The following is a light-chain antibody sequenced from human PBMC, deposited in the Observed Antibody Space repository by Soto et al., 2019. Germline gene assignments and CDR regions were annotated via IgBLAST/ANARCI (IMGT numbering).Light chain of an antibody. CDR1: QSVSSS. V-gene: IGKV3-15*01. CDR2: GAS. CDR3: QQYNNWPPLT. J-gene: IGKJ4*01. Sequence: EIVLTQSPATLSVSPGEAVTLSCRASQSVSSSLAWYQQQPGRSPRLLIYGASTRATGIQARFSGSGSGTEFTLTIISLQSEDFAVYHCQQYNNWPPLTFGGGTKVEIK.